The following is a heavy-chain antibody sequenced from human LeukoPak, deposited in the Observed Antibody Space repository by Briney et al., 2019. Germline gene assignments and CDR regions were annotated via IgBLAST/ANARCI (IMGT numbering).Heavy chain of an antibody. V-gene: IGHV4-34*01. CDR2: INHSGST. CDR1: GGSISNYY. D-gene: IGHD3-22*01. Sequence: PSETLPLTCTVSGGSISNYYWSWVRQPPEKGLEWIGEINHSGSTNYNPSLKSRVTISVDTSKNQFSLELTSVTAADTAVYYCAGRRYDASGYYPSRGRYFDYWGQGTLVTVSS. CDR3: AGRRYDASGYYPSRGRYFDY. J-gene: IGHJ4*02.